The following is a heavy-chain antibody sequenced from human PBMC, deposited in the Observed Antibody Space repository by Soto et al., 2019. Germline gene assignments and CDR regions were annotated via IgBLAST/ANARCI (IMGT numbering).Heavy chain of an antibody. CDR1: GFTFGDYA. V-gene: IGHV3-49*03. D-gene: IGHD6-6*01. CDR2: IRSKAYGGTT. J-gene: IGHJ4*02. CDR3: TRIIGSSSPPFDY. Sequence: GGSLRLSCTASGFTFGDYAMSWFRQAPGKGLEWVGFIRSKAYGGTTEYAASVKGRFTISRDDSKSIAYLQMNSLKTEDTAVYYCTRIIGSSSPPFDYWGQGTLVTVSS.